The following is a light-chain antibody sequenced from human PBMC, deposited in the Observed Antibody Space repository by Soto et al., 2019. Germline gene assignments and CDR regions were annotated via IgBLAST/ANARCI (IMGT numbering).Light chain of an antibody. J-gene: IGKJ1*01. CDR1: QSVSSSY. Sequence: EIVLTQSPGTLSLSPGESATLSCRASQSVSSSYLAWYQQKPGQAPRLLIYGASSRATGIPDRFSGSGSGTDFTLTISRLEPEDFAVYYCQQYGSSPGTFGQGTKV. CDR2: GAS. CDR3: QQYGSSPGT. V-gene: IGKV3-20*01.